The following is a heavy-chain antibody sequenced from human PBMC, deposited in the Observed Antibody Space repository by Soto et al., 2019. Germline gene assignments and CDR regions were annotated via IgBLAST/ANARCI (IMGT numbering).Heavy chain of an antibody. J-gene: IGHJ6*02. V-gene: IGHV1-3*05. CDR1: GYTFTSYA. CDR2: INAGNGNT. CDR3: ARDPSYYGMDV. Sequence: QFQLVQSGAEEKKPGASVKVSCKASGYTFTSYAMHWVRQAPGQRLEWMGWINAGNGNTKYSQKSQGRVTITRDTSASTAYMELSSLRSEDTAVYYCARDPSYYGMDVWGQGTTVTVSS.